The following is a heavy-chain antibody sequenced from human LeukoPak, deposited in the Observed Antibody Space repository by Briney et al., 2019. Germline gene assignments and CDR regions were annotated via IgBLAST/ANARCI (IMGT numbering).Heavy chain of an antibody. D-gene: IGHD3-10*01. CDR2: INWNGGST. Sequence: GGSLRLSCAASGFTFDDYGMSWVRQAPGKGLEWVSGINWNGGSTGCADSVKGRFTISRDNAKNSLYLQMNSLRAEDTALYYCARDRAYGSGTRGYSDYWGQGTLVTVSS. V-gene: IGHV3-20*04. CDR3: ARDRAYGSGTRGYSDY. CDR1: GFTFDDYG. J-gene: IGHJ4*02.